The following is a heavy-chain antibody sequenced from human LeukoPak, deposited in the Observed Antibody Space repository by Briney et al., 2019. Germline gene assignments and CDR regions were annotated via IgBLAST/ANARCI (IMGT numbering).Heavy chain of an antibody. D-gene: IGHD1-26*01. Sequence: GGSLKLSCAASGFTFSGSAMHWVRQASGKGLEWVGRIRSKANSYATAYAASVKGRFTISRDDSKNTAYLQVNSLKTEDTAVYCCTRQAPSGSYWVSAFDIWGQGTMVTVSS. CDR3: TRQAPSGSYWVSAFDI. J-gene: IGHJ3*02. CDR2: IRSKANSYAT. V-gene: IGHV3-73*01. CDR1: GFTFSGSA.